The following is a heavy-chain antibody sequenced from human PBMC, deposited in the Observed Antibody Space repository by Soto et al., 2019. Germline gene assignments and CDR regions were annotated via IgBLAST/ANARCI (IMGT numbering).Heavy chain of an antibody. CDR2: IYSGESK. D-gene: IGHD3-22*01. CDR1: GFTVSSNY. J-gene: IGHJ4*02. Sequence: PGGSLRLSCAASGFTVSSNYMSWVRQAPGKGLEWVSVIYSGESKLYADSVKGRFTISRDNSKNTLYLQMNSLRAEDTAVYYCAKDHPVIEVVKVFEYWGRGALVTVSS. V-gene: IGHV3-53*01. CDR3: AKDHPVIEVVKVFEY.